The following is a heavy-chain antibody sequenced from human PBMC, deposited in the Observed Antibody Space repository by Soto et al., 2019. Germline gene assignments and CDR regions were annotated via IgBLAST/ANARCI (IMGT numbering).Heavy chain of an antibody. J-gene: IGHJ4*02. Sequence: SVKVSCKASGGTFSSYAISWVRQAPGQGLEWMGGIIPIFGTANYAQKFQGRVTITADESTSTAYMELSSLRSEDTAVYYCARQARGYYYFDYWGQGTLVTVSS. D-gene: IGHD1-26*01. V-gene: IGHV1-69*13. CDR2: IIPIFGTA. CDR3: ARQARGYYYFDY. CDR1: GGTFSSYA.